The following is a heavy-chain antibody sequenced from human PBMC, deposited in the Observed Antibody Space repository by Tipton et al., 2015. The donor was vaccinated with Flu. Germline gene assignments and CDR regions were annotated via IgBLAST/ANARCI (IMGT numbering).Heavy chain of an antibody. Sequence: SLRLSCAASGFTFSSYEMNWVRQAPGKGLEWVSYISSSGSTIYYADSVKGRFTISRDNAKNSLYLQMNSLRAEDTAVYYCARQPEGYCSSTSCYRGWFDPWGQGTLVPVSS. D-gene: IGHD2-2*01. CDR3: ARQPEGYCSSTSCYRGWFDP. CDR2: ISSSGSTI. J-gene: IGHJ5*02. CDR1: GFTFSSYE. V-gene: IGHV3-48*03.